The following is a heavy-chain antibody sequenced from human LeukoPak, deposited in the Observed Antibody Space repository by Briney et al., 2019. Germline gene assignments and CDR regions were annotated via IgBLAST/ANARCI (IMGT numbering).Heavy chain of an antibody. V-gene: IGHV1-18*01. Sequence: AASVKDSCKASGGTFSSYAISWVRQAPGQGLEWMGWISAYNGNTNYAQKLQGRVTMTTDTSTGTAYMELRSLRSDDTAVYYCARDGYSSGWYQKYFQHWGQGTLVTVSS. J-gene: IGHJ1*01. CDR1: GGTFSSYA. D-gene: IGHD6-19*01. CDR3: ARDGYSSGWYQKYFQH. CDR2: ISAYNGNT.